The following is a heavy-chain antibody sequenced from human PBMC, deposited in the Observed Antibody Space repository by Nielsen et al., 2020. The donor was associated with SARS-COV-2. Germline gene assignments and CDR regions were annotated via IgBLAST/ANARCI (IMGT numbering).Heavy chain of an antibody. Sequence: SLKISCAASGFTFDDYAMHWVRQAPGTGLEWVSGISWNSGSIGYADSVKGRFTISRDNAKNSLYLQMNSLGAEDTAVYYCVRNGWYIFDYWGQGTVITVSS. CDR1: GFTFDDYA. D-gene: IGHD6-19*01. CDR3: VRNGWYIFDY. J-gene: IGHJ4*02. V-gene: IGHV3-9*01. CDR2: ISWNSGSI.